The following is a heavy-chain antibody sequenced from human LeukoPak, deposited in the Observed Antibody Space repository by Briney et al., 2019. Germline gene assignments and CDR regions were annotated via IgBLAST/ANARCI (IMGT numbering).Heavy chain of an antibody. Sequence: GGSLRLSCAASGFTFSSYTMQWVRQAPGKGLEWVAVVSSVGGDEYYADSVKGRFTISRDNSKSTLYLQLNSLRTDDTAVYYCARDWGYSSRWYSPHLDYWGQGTLVTVSS. CDR3: ARDWGYSSRWYSPHLDY. D-gene: IGHD6-13*01. CDR1: GFTFSSYT. J-gene: IGHJ4*02. V-gene: IGHV3-30-3*01. CDR2: VSSVGGDE.